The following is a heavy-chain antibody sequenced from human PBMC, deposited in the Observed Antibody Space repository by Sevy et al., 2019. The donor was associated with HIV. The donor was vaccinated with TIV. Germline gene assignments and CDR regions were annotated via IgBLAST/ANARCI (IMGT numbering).Heavy chain of an antibody. V-gene: IGHV1-18*01. CDR1: GYTFTSYG. D-gene: IGHD3-22*01. Sequence: ASVKVSCKASGYTFTSYGISWVRQAPGQGLEWMGWISAYNGNTNYAQKLQGRVTMTTDTSTSTAYMELRSLRSDDTAVYYCASGGRHYYDSSGYYEFGTFDYWGQRTLVTVSS. J-gene: IGHJ4*02. CDR3: ASGGRHYYDSSGYYEFGTFDY. CDR2: ISAYNGNT.